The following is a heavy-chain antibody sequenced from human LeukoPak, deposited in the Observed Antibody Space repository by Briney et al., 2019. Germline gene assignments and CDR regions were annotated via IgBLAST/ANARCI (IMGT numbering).Heavy chain of an antibody. CDR2: IKQDGSEK. J-gene: IGHJ5*02. CDR3: ARDLRGIARAP. V-gene: IGHV3-7*01. CDR1: GFTFSSYW. Sequence: GGSLRLSCAASGFTFSSYWMSWVRQAPGKGREWVANIKQDGSEKYYVDSVKGRFTISRDNAKNSLYLQMNSLRAEDTAAYYCARDLRGIARAPWGQGTLVTVSS. D-gene: IGHD6-13*01.